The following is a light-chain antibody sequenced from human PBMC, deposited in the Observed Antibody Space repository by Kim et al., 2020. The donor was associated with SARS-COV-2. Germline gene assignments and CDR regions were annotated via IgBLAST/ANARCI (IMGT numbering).Light chain of an antibody. J-gene: IGLJ2*01. Sequence: SYELTQPPSVSVSPGQTASITCSGDKVGTKYVGWYQQKPGQSPVVVIYQDNKRPSGIPERFSGSNSGNTATLTISGTQAMDEADYYCQAWDSSTAVVFGGGTQLTVL. CDR3: QAWDSSTAVV. CDR2: QDN. V-gene: IGLV3-1*01. CDR1: KVGTKY.